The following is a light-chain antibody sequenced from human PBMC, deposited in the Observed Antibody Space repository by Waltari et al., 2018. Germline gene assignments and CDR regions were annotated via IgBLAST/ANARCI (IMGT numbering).Light chain of an antibody. Sequence: LGASVKLTCTLSSGHSSNVIAWLQQQPEKGPRYLMKVNSDGSHSKGDKIPDRFSGSSSGAEHFLTISSLQSEDEADYYCQTGGHGTWVFGGGTKLTVL. CDR1: SGHSSNV. CDR2: VNSDGSH. J-gene: IGLJ3*02. CDR3: QTGGHGTWV. V-gene: IGLV4-69*01.